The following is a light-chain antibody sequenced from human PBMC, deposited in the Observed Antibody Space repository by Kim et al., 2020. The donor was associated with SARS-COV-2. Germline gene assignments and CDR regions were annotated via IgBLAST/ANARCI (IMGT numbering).Light chain of an antibody. CDR3: MQATGWPAT. V-gene: IGKV2-30*02. CDR1: RSLVHSDGNTY. J-gene: IGKJ1*01. CDR2: AVS. Sequence: DAVMTQSPLSLPVTLGQPASISCRSSRSLVHSDGNTYLNWFHQRPGQSPRRLIYAVSNRDSGVPDRFSGSGSDTDFTLKISRVEAEDVGVYYCMQATGWPATFGQGTKVEIK.